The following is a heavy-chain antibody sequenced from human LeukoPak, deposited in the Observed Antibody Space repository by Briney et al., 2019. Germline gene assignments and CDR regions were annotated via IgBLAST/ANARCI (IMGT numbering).Heavy chain of an antibody. CDR2: INHSGST. J-gene: IGHJ4*02. D-gene: IGHD6-19*01. V-gene: IGHV4-34*01. Sequence: SETLSLTCAVYGGSFSGYYWSWIRQPPGKGLEWIGEINHSGSTNYNPSLKSRVTISVDTSKDQFSLKLSSVTAADTAIYYCARAVSGRFDYWGQGTLVTVSS. CDR1: GGSFSGYY. CDR3: ARAVSGRFDY.